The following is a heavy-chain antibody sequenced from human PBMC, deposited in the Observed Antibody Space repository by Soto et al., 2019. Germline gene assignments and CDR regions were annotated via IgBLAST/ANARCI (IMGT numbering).Heavy chain of an antibody. J-gene: IGHJ6*02. CDR2: IGSSSNYI. D-gene: IGHD2-2*01. V-gene: IGHV3-21*06. CDR3: ATLTYCSSASCPNYYYVMDV. CDR1: GFAFTTYS. Sequence: VGSLRRSGSASGFAFTTYSLTWVRQAPGKGLEWVASIGSSSNYIYYADSVKGRFTISRDNAKNSLFLQMNSLRAEDTAVYYCATLTYCSSASCPNYYYVMDVWGQGTTVT.